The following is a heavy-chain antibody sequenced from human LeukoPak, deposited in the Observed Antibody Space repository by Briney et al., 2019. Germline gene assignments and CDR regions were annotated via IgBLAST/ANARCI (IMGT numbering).Heavy chain of an antibody. CDR2: IYPGDSDT. Sequence: GESLKISCKGSGYSFTSYWIGWVRQMPGKGLEWMGIIYPGDSDTRYSPSFQGQVTISADKSISTAYLQWSSLKASDTAMYYCARRRTGYSSSWYPNYFDYWGQGTLGTVSS. V-gene: IGHV5-51*01. CDR1: GYSFTSYW. D-gene: IGHD6-13*01. CDR3: ARRRTGYSSSWYPNYFDY. J-gene: IGHJ4*02.